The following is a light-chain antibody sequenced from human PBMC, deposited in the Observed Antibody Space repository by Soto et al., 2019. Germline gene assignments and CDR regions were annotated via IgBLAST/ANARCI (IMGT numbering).Light chain of an antibody. V-gene: IGKV1-39*01. CDR2: AAS. CDR1: ESIARN. Sequence: DIQMTQSPSSLSASVGDRVTITCRASESIARNLNWYQQKPGKAPKLLIYAASSLQNGVPSRFRGGGSGTDFTITISNLQPEDFATYYCQQSYSALSITVGQGTRLEIK. CDR3: QQSYSALSIT. J-gene: IGKJ5*01.